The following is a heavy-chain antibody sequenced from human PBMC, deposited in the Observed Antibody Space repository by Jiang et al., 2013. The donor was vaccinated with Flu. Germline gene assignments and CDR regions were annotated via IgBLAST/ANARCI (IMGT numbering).Heavy chain of an antibody. CDR1: GGTFSLYT. Sequence: SGAEVKKPGSSVRVSCKASGGTFSLYTTSWVRQAPGQGLEWMGRIIPALDVANYAEKFQGRVTITADKYTGTAYMELSSLRSEDTAVYYCARDQEAVGGYYYYYMDVWGEGDDGHRLL. D-gene: IGHD2-15*01. V-gene: IGHV1-69*04. CDR3: ARDQEAVGGYYYYYMDV. CDR2: IIPALDVA. J-gene: IGHJ6*03.